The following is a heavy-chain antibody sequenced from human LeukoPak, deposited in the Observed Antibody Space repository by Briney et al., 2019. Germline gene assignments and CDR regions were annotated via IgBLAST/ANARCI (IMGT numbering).Heavy chain of an antibody. V-gene: IGHV4-34*01. J-gene: IGHJ3*02. CDR2: IKHGVSS. CDR1: GGSFSSGY. Sequence: PSETLSRTCAVYGGSFSSGYWSWSRQPPGKGLKRSGEIKHGVSSDYNPSLKSRVTISVDTSKNQFSLKLSSVTAADTAVYYCARGGDDYGDPAAFDIWGQGTMVTVSS. D-gene: IGHD4-17*01. CDR3: ARGGDDYGDPAAFDI.